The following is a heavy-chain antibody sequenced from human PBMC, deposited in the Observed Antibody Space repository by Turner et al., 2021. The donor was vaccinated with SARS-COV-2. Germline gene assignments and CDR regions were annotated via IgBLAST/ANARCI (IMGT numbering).Heavy chain of an antibody. Sequence: QLQLQESGPGLVKSSETLSLTCTVSGGSISSDFWSWIRQPPGKGLEWIGYIYYRGSTNYNPALKSRVTMSVDTSKNQFSLKLSSVTAADTAVYYCARDHYDFWSGYYIGWFDPWGQGTLVTVSS. CDR2: IYYRGST. V-gene: IGHV4-59*01. CDR1: GGSISSDF. J-gene: IGHJ5*02. CDR3: ARDHYDFWSGYYIGWFDP. D-gene: IGHD3-3*01.